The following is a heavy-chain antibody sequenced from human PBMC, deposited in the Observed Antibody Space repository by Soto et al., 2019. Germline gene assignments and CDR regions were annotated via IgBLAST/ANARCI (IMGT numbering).Heavy chain of an antibody. J-gene: IGHJ4*02. D-gene: IGHD2-21*02. CDR3: ARDLGGDSAY. CDR2: INPSGGST. V-gene: IGHV1-46*01. Sequence: QVQLVQSGAEVKKPGASVKVSCKASGYTFTSYYMHWVRQAPGQGLQWMGIINPSGGSTTYAQKFQGRVTMGRDTSTSTIYMELSSLRSEDTAVYYCARDLGGDSAYWGQGTLVTVSS. CDR1: GYTFTSYY.